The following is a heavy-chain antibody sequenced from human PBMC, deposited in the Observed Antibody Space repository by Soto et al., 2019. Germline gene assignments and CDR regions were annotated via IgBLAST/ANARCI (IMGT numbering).Heavy chain of an antibody. CDR2: INHSGST. V-gene: IGHV4-34*01. J-gene: IGHJ4*02. D-gene: IGHD2-8*02. CDR1: GGSFSGYN. CDR3: ARGKSSLLLDC. Sequence: QVQLQQWGAGLLKPSETLSLTCAVYGGSFSGYNWSWFRQLPGKGMEWIGEINHSGSTNYNPSLKSRVTLSVATSENQFSMKLSSVTAADTTVYYCARGKSSLLLDCWGQGILVTVS.